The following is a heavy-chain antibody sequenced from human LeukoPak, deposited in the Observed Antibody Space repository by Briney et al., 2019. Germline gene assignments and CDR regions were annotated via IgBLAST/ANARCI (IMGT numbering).Heavy chain of an antibody. V-gene: IGHV3-21*01. CDR2: ISSSSSYI. J-gene: IGHJ4*02. D-gene: IGHD3-16*02. CDR1: GFTFSSYS. CDR3: ARDRLTYDYVWGSYRPPGADY. Sequence: PGGSLRLACAASGFTFSSYSMNWVRRAPGKGLEWVSSISSSSSYIYYADSVKRRFTISGDNAKNSLYLQMNSLRAEDTAVYYCARDRLTYDYVWGSYRPPGADYWGQGTLVTVSS.